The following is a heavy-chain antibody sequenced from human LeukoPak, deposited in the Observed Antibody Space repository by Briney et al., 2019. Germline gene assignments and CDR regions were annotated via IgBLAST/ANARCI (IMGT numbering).Heavy chain of an antibody. Sequence: ASVKVSCKASGGTFSSYAISWVRQAPGQGLEWMGWISGYNGNTKFAQKLQGRVTMTTDTSTSTAYMELRSLRSDDTAVYYCARDYYDSSGYSLSFDYWGQGTLVTVSS. J-gene: IGHJ4*02. CDR3: ARDYYDSSGYSLSFDY. CDR2: ISGYNGNT. V-gene: IGHV1-18*01. CDR1: GGTFSSYA. D-gene: IGHD3-22*01.